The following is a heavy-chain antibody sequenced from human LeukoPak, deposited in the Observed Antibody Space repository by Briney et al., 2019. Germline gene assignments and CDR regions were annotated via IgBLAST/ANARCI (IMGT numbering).Heavy chain of an antibody. J-gene: IGHJ3*02. CDR2: ISYDGSNK. Sequence: PGGSLRLSCAASGFTFSSYAMHWVRQAPGKGLEWVAVISYDGSNKYYADSVKGRFTISRDNSKNTLYLQMNSLRAEDTAVYYCASPNPYYEDAFGIWGQGTMVTVSS. V-gene: IGHV3-30-3*01. D-gene: IGHD3-22*01. CDR1: GFTFSSYA. CDR3: ASPNPYYEDAFGI.